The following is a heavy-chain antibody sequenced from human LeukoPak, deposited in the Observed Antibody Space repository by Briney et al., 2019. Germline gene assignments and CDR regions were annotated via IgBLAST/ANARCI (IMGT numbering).Heavy chain of an antibody. Sequence: PRGCPRLSCAASGFTFRVYYTSWIREAPGRGLEWGSYISGSGGTIYYADSVKGRFTISRDNAKNSLYLQMNSLRADDTAVYYCARGQMATITCANFDYWGQRTLVTASS. CDR3: ARGQMATITCANFDY. CDR2: ISGSGGTI. CDR1: GFTFRVYY. J-gene: IGHJ4*02. V-gene: IGHV3-11*01. D-gene: IGHD5-24*01.